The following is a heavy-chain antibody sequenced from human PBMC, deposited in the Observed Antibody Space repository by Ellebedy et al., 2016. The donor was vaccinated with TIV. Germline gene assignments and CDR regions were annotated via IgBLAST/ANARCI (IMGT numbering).Heavy chain of an antibody. Sequence: GESLKISCAASGFTLRSYWMHWVRQAPGQGLVWVSRISTDGSSATYADSVKGRFTISRDNAKKTLFLELNSLRAEDTAVYYCARRPSGYFDYWGQGTLVTVSS. J-gene: IGHJ4*02. CDR1: GFTLRSYW. D-gene: IGHD3-10*01. CDR3: ARRPSGYFDY. V-gene: IGHV3-74*01. CDR2: ISTDGSSA.